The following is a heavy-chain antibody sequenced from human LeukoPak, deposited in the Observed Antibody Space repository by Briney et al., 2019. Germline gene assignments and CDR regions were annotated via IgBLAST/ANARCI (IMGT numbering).Heavy chain of an antibody. CDR3: AKPISGGLAVTADWFHP. J-gene: IGHJ5*01. CDR2: INANSGTT. Sequence: GGSLRLSCAASGFTFSSYAMSWLHQPPGKGLEWVSTINANSGTTSYAASVRGRFTISRDNSKNTLYLQLNTLRADDTATYYCAKPISGGLAVTADWFHPWGQGTLVVVSS. CDR1: GFTFSSYA. V-gene: IGHV3-23*01. D-gene: IGHD6-19*01.